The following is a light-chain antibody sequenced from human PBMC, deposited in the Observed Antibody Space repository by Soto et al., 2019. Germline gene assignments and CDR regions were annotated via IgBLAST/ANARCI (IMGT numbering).Light chain of an antibody. CDR1: QDIYNW. CDR3: QQYSIYPIT. J-gene: IGKJ4*01. V-gene: IGKV1-5*03. Sequence: DIQMTQSPSTLSASVGDRVTITCRASQDIYNWLAWYQQKPGRAPRLLIYKTAGLESGVPSRFSGSGSETEYTLTISSLQPDDFATYYCQQYSIYPITFGGGTKLDIK. CDR2: KTA.